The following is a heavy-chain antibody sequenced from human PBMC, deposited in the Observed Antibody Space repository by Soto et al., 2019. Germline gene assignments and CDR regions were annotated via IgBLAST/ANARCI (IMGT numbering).Heavy chain of an antibody. CDR3: ARRYGGNFDY. Sequence: SETLSLTCTVSGGSVSSGSYYWSWIRQPPGKGLEWIGYIYYSGSTNYIPSLKSRVTISVDTSKNQFSLKLSSVTAADTAVYYCARRYGGNFDYWGQGTLVTVSS. D-gene: IGHD1-26*01. J-gene: IGHJ4*02. CDR1: GGSVSSGSYY. V-gene: IGHV4-61*01. CDR2: IYYSGST.